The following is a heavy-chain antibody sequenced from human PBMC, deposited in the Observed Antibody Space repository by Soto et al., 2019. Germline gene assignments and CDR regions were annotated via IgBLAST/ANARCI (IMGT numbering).Heavy chain of an antibody. D-gene: IGHD2-15*01. CDR2: IYWDDDK. J-gene: IGHJ4*02. Sequence: GSGPTLVNPTQTLTLTCTFSGFSLSTSGVGVGWIRQPPGKALEWLALIYWDDDKRYSPSLKSRLTITKDTSKNQVVLTMTNMDPVDTATYYCAHFTRSYCSGGSCYYAVTTFDYWGQGTLVTVSS. CDR3: AHFTRSYCSGGSCYYAVTTFDY. CDR1: GFSLSTSGVG. V-gene: IGHV2-5*02.